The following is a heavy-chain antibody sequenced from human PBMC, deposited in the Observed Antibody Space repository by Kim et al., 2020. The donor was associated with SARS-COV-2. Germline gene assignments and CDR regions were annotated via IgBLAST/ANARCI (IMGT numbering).Heavy chain of an antibody. J-gene: IGHJ6*02. Sequence: SETLSLTCSVSGGSISSSSYYWGWIRQPPGKGLEWIGSIYYSGSTYYNPSLKSRLTISVDTSKNQFSLKLSSVTAADTAVYYCARVWVEYSSSRWRYYYYGLDVWGPGTTVTVSS. CDR3: ARVWVEYSSSRWRYYYYGLDV. CDR2: IYYSGST. D-gene: IGHD6-6*01. CDR1: GGSISSSSYY. V-gene: IGHV4-39*01.